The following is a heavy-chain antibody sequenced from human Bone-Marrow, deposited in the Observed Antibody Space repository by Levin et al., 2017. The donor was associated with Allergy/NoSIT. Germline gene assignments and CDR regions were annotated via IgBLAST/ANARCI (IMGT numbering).Heavy chain of an antibody. CDR3: ARGGIVVVPAAFEFDY. V-gene: IGHV1-46*01. CDR1: GYTFTSYY. J-gene: IGHJ4*02. Sequence: ASVKVSCKASGYTFTSYYMHWVRQAPGQGLEWMGIINPSGGSTSYAQKFQGRVTMTRDTSTSTVYMELSSLRSEDTAVYYCARGGIVVVPAAFEFDYWGQGTLVTVSS. D-gene: IGHD2-2*01. CDR2: INPSGGST.